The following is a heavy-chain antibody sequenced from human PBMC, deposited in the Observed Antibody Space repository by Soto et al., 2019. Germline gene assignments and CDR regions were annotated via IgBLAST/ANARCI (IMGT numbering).Heavy chain of an antibody. D-gene: IGHD4-4*01. J-gene: IGHJ4*02. CDR1: GGSISTYY. CDR2: IHYSGYT. CDR3: AREYSSFEY. V-gene: IGHV4-59*01. Sequence: SETLSLTCTVSGGSISTYYWSWIRQPPGKGLEWIGYIHYSGYTSYNPSLKSRVTISVDTSKNQLSLDPTSVTAADTAVYYCAREYSSFEYWGQGTQVTVSS.